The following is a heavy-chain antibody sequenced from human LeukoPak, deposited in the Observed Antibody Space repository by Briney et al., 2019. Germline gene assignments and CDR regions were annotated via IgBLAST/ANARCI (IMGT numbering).Heavy chain of an antibody. V-gene: IGHV3-48*01. CDR3: ATDKGYSSGWYKDRYYFDY. CDR2: ISSSSSI. J-gene: IGHJ4*02. D-gene: IGHD6-19*01. Sequence: GGSLRLSCAASGFTFSSYSMNWVRQAPGKGLEWVSYISSSSSIYYADSVKGRFTISRDNAKNSLYLQMNSLGAEDTAVYYCATDKGYSSGWYKDRYYFDYWGQGTLVTVSS. CDR1: GFTFSSYS.